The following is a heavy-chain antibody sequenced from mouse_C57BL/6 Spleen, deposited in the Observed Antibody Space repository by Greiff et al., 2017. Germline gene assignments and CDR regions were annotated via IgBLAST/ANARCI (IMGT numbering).Heavy chain of an antibody. CDR3: ARYEVYSPYAMDY. CDR2: IYIGNGYT. D-gene: IGHD2-1*01. CDR1: GYTFTSYG. V-gene: IGHV1-58*01. Sequence: VQLQQSGAELVRPGSSVKMSCKASGYTFTSYGINWVKQRPGQGLDWIGYIYIGNGYTEYNEKIKGKATLTSDASSSTAYMQLSSLTSEDSAIYFCARYEVYSPYAMDYWGQGTSVTVSS. J-gene: IGHJ4*01.